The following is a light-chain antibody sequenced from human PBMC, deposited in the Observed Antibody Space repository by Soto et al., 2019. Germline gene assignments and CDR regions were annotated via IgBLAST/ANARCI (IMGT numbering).Light chain of an antibody. J-gene: IGKJ2*02. CDR2: AAS. Sequence: AIQMTQPPSSLSASVGDRVTITCRASQDIRNELGWYQQRPGKAPKLLVYAASILQSGVPSRFSGSGAGTDFTLTISSLQPEDFATYDCLQDFSYPRTFGQGTNLEIK. CDR3: LQDFSYPRT. V-gene: IGKV1-6*01. CDR1: QDIRNE.